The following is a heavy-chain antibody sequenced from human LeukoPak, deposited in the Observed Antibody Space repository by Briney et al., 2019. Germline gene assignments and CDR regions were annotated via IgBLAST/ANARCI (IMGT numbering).Heavy chain of an antibody. V-gene: IGHV4-39*02. CDR3: ARDFWSGSNWFDP. D-gene: IGHD3-3*01. Sequence: SETLSLTCTVSGGSISTSRYYWGWIRQPSGKGLEWIGSIYYTGSTYYNPSLKSRVAISVDTSKHQFSLRLSSVTAADTAVYYCARDFWSGSNWFDPWGQGTLVTVSS. CDR1: GGSISTSRYY. J-gene: IGHJ5*02. CDR2: IYYTGST.